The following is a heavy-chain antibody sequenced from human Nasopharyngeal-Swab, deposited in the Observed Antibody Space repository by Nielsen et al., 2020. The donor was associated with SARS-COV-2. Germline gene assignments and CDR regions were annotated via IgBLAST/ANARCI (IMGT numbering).Heavy chain of an antibody. CDR2: ISAYNGNT. J-gene: IGHJ3*02. CDR3: AKGIAVADAFDI. D-gene: IGHD6-19*01. Sequence: ASVKVSFTASGYTFTSNGISWVRQAPGQGLEWMGWISAYNGNTNYAQKLQGRVTMTTDTSTSTAYMELRSLRSDDTAVYYCAKGIAVADAFDIWGQGTMVTVSS. CDR1: GYTFTSNG. V-gene: IGHV1-18*04.